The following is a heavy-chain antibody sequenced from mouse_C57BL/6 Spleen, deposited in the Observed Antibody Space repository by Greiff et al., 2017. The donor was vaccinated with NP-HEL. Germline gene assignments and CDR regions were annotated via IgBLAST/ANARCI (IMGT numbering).Heavy chain of an antibody. CDR1: GFTFTDYY. J-gene: IGHJ3*01. V-gene: IGHV7-3*01. CDR3: ARWEGNYPWFAY. CDR2: IRNKANGYTT. D-gene: IGHD2-1*01. Sequence: EVNVVESGGGLVQPGGSLSLSCAASGFTFTDYYMSWVRQPPGKALEWLGFIRNKANGYTTEYSASVKGRFTISRDNSQSILYLQMNALRAEDSATCYCARWEGNYPWFAYWGQGTLVTVSA.